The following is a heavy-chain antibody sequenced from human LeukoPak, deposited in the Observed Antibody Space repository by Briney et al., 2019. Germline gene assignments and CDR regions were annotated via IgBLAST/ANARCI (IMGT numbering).Heavy chain of an antibody. D-gene: IGHD5-24*01. J-gene: IGHJ4*02. CDR1: GFTFSNYW. CDR2: IHSDGSST. V-gene: IGHV3-74*01. Sequence: GGSLRPSCAASGFTFSNYWMHWVRQAPGRGLVWVSRIHSDGSSTSYADSVKGRFTISRDNAKNTLYLQMNSLTAEDTAVYYCARDAWMASTPLDYWGQGTLVTVSS. CDR3: ARDAWMASTPLDY.